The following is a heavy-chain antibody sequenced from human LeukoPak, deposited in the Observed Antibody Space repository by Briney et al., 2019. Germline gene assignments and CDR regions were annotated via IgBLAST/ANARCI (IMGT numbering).Heavy chain of an antibody. CDR2: IYYSGST. J-gene: IGHJ6*03. Sequence: KPSETLSLTCTVSGGSISTSNYYWGWIRQPPGKGLEWIGNIYYSGSTNYNPSLKSRVNISVDKSKNQFSLKLSSVTAADTAVYYCARAVSYPGVVVLPNYMDVWGKGTTVTVSS. CDR1: GGSISTSNYY. V-gene: IGHV4-61*05. D-gene: IGHD2-15*01. CDR3: ARAVSYPGVVVLPNYMDV.